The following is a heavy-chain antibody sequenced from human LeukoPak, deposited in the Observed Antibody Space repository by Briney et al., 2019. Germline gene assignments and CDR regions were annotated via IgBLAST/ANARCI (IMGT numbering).Heavy chain of an antibody. CDR3: AGDSYGLDY. Sequence: PGGSLRLSCAASGFSFSNYAMHWVRQAPGKGLEWVAVISYDGSNKYYADSVKGRFTISRDNSKNTLYLQMNSLRGEDTAVYYCAGDSYGLDYWGQGTLVTVSS. V-gene: IGHV3-30-3*01. CDR2: ISYDGSNK. J-gene: IGHJ4*02. D-gene: IGHD5-18*01. CDR1: GFSFSNYA.